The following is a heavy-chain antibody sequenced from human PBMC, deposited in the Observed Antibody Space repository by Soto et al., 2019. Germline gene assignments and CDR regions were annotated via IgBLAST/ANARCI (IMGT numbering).Heavy chain of an antibody. J-gene: IGHJ4*02. D-gene: IGHD2-15*01. Sequence: EVQRLESGGGLVQPGGSLRLSCAVSGLTFTSRAMSWVRQAPGKGREWVSAISAIVIRTFYADSVKGRFTISRDNSKNTLYLQMNSLRAEDTAVYYCASEWGGYCSGETCYSPYLDFWGQGALVTVSS. CDR1: GLTFTSRA. CDR3: ASEWGGYCSGETCYSPYLDF. V-gene: IGHV3-23*01. CDR2: ISAIVIRT.